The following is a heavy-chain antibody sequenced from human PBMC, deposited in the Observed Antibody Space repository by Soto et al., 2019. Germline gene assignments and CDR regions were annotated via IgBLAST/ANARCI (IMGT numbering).Heavy chain of an antibody. CDR2: IIPFFGTA. V-gene: IGHV1-69*06. Sequence: QVQLVQSGAEVRKPGSSVKVSCKASGGIFSSYGISWVRQAPGQGLEWMGGIIPFFGTANYAQKFQARATITADKSTSTAYMELSSLRSEDTAVYYCARSALPAAINNWFDPWGQGTLVTVSS. CDR3: ARSALPAAINNWFDP. J-gene: IGHJ5*02. D-gene: IGHD2-2*01. CDR1: GGIFSSYG.